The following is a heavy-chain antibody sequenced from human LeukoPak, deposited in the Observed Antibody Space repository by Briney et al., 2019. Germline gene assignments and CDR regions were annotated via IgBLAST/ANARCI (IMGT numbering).Heavy chain of an antibody. CDR2: IYSSGST. CDR1: GVSLSSGSYY. V-gene: IGHV4-61*02. J-gene: IGHJ6*03. Sequence: PSQTLSLTCTVSGVSLSSGSYYWSWIRQSAGKGLEWIGRIYSSGSTNYNPSLKSRVTISVDTSKNQFSLKLSSVTAADTAVYYCARDPYYYYMXXWGKXXTVT. CDR3: ARDPYYYYMXX.